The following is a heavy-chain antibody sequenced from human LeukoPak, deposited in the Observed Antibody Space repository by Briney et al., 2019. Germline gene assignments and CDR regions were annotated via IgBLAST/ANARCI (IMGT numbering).Heavy chain of an antibody. CDR3: ARHAYGSGSYHDAFDI. CDR2: IYYSGST. J-gene: IGHJ3*02. D-gene: IGHD3-10*01. V-gene: IGHV4-59*08. Sequence: SETLSLTCTVSGGSISSYYWSWIRQPPGKGLEWIGYIYYSGSTNYNPSLKSRVTISVDTSKNQFSLKLSSVTAADTAVYYCARHAYGSGSYHDAFDIWGQGTMVTVSS. CDR1: GGSISSYY.